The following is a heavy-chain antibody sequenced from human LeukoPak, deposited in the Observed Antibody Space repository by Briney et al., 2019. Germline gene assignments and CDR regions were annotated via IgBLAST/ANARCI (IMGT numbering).Heavy chain of an antibody. CDR1: GYTFTSFY. J-gene: IGHJ4*02. Sequence: ASVKVSCKASGYTFTSFYMHWVRQAPGQGLEWMGIINPRGGSITSAQKFQGRVTLTRDTSTTTVYMELSSLRSEDTAVYYCARDYHGSGSLTTFDYWGQGTLVTVSS. CDR3: ARDYHGSGSLTTFDY. D-gene: IGHD3-10*01. CDR2: INPRGGSI. V-gene: IGHV1-46*01.